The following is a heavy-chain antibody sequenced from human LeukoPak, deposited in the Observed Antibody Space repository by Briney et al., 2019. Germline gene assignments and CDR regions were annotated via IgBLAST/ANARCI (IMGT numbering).Heavy chain of an antibody. J-gene: IGHJ5*02. CDR1: GYTLTELS. D-gene: IGHD6-19*01. V-gene: IGHV1-24*01. Sequence: ASVKVSCKVSGYTLTELSMHWGRQAPGEGLEWMGGFDPEDGETIYAQKFQGRVTMTEDTSTDTAYMEVSSLRSEDTAVYYCAPSWGSSGWYSWFDPWGQGTLVTVSS. CDR3: APSWGSSGWYSWFDP. CDR2: FDPEDGET.